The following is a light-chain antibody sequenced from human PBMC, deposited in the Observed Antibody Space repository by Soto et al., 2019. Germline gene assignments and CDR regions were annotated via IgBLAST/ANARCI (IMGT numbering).Light chain of an antibody. CDR1: SSDIGGYEY. Sequence: QSALTQHASVSGSPGQSITLSCTGTSSDIGGYEYVSWYQRHPGKAPKLIIYDVNNRPSGVSNRFSGSKSGNTASLTISGLQAEDEDDYYCTSYASGSSHVVFGGGTKLTVL. J-gene: IGLJ2*01. CDR2: DVN. CDR3: TSYASGSSHVV. V-gene: IGLV2-14*01.